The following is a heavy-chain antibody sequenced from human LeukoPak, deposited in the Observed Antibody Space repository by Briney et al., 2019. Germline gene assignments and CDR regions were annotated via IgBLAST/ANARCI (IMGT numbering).Heavy chain of an antibody. J-gene: IGHJ5*02. D-gene: IGHD6-6*01. Sequence: ASVKVSCKASGYTFTSYGISWVRQAPGQGLEWMGWISAYNGNTNYAQKLQGRVTMTTDTSTSTAYMELRSLRSDDTAVYYCARIAQYSSSSGWFDPWGQGTLVTVSS. CDR3: ARIAQYSSSSGWFDP. CDR1: GYTFTSYG. V-gene: IGHV1-18*01. CDR2: ISAYNGNT.